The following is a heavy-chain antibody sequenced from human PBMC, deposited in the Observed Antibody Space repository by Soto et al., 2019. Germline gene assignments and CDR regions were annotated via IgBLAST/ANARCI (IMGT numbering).Heavy chain of an antibody. CDR2: TYYRAKWFN. D-gene: IGHD2-2*01. V-gene: IGHV6-1*01. J-gene: IGHJ5*02. Sequence: SHTLSLTCAIYGDSVSSNSATWNLIRQSPSSGLEWLGRTYYRAKWFNEYAVSVKSRITIIPDTSKNQFYLQLNSVTPEDTAVYFCAGGRDGLAVPWFERWGEGIMVTVS. CDR3: AGGRDGLAVPWFER. CDR1: GDSVSSNSAT.